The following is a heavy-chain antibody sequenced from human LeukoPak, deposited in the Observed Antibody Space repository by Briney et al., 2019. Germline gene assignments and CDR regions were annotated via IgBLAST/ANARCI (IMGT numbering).Heavy chain of an antibody. V-gene: IGHV1-24*01. CDR2: FDPEDGET. J-gene: IGHJ4*02. CDR1: GYTLTELS. D-gene: IGHD3-10*01. CDR3: ATAGHYGSGSPTLDY. Sequence: ASVKVSCKVSGYTLTELSMHWVRQAPGKGLEWTGGFDPEDGETIYAQKFQGRVTMTEDTSTDTAYMELSSLRSEDTAVYYCATAGHYGSGSPTLDYWGQGTLVTVSS.